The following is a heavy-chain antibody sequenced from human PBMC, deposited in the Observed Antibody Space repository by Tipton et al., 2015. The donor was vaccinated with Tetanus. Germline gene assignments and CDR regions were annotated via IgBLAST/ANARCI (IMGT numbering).Heavy chain of an antibody. CDR1: GGSFSGYY. CDR3: ARGDSGWYHDGMDV. D-gene: IGHD6-19*01. Sequence: GLVKPSETLSLTCAVYGGSFSGYYWSWIRQPPGKGLEWIGEINHSGSTNYNPSLKSRVTISVDTSKNQFSLKLSSVTAADTAVYYCARGDSGWYHDGMDVWGQGTTVTVSS. J-gene: IGHJ6*02. V-gene: IGHV4-34*01. CDR2: INHSGST.